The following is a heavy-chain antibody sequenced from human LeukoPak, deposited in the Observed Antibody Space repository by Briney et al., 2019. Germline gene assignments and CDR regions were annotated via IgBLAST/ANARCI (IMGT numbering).Heavy chain of an antibody. V-gene: IGHV3-11*04. CDR3: ARDRTVVRNYYDSSGYLGGFDY. D-gene: IGHD3-22*01. CDR2: ISSSGSTI. CDR1: GFTFSDYY. J-gene: IGHJ4*02. Sequence: PGGSLRLSYAASGFTFSDYYMSWIRQAPGKGLEWVSYISSSGSTIYYADSVKGRFTISRDNAKNSLYLQMNSLRAEDTAAYYCARDRTVVRNYYDSSGYLGGFDYWGQGTLVTVSS.